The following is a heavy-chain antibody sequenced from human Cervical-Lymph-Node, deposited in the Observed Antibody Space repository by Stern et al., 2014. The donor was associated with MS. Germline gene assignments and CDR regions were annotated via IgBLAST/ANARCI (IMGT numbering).Heavy chain of an antibody. CDR1: GFTFSNYG. V-gene: IGHV3-33*01. Sequence: QVQLMQSGGGVVQPGRSLRLSCIASGFTFSNYGMHWVRPAPGKGLEWVATIWHDGSKTYYSDSVRGRFTISRDNSKSTLSLQMNSLRVEDTAVYYCVRDWSSNAYKSEDYWGQGTLVTVSS. CDR3: VRDWSSNAYKSEDY. J-gene: IGHJ4*02. D-gene: IGHD4-11*01. CDR2: IWHDGSKT.